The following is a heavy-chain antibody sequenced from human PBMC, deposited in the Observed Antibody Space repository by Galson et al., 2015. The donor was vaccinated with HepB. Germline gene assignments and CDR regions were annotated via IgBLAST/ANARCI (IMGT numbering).Heavy chain of an antibody. CDR1: GFTFSSYS. CDR2: ISSSSSYI. Sequence: SLRLSCAASGFTFSSYSMNWVRQAPGKGLEWVSSISSSSSYIYYADSVKGRFTISRDNAKNSLYLQMNSLTAEDTAVYYCARSAGNGMDVWGQGTTVTVSS. V-gene: IGHV3-21*01. CDR3: ARSAGNGMDV. J-gene: IGHJ6*02. D-gene: IGHD6-13*01.